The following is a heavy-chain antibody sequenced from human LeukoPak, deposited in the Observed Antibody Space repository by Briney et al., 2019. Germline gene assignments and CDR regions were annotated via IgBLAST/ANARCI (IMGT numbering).Heavy chain of an antibody. Sequence: GGSLRLSCAASGFIFSNHAMSWVRQAPGKGLEWVTTISGSSGSTNYADSVKGRFTISRDNSKNTLYLQMNSLRAEDTAVYYCARRETSRNSWTNCFDPWGQGTLVTVAS. J-gene: IGHJ5*02. V-gene: IGHV3-23*01. CDR2: ISGSSGST. D-gene: IGHD3/OR15-3a*01. CDR3: ARRETSRNSWTNCFDP. CDR1: GFIFSNHA.